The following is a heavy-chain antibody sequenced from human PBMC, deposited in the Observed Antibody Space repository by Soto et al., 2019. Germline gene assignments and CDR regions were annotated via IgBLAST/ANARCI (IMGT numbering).Heavy chain of an antibody. CDR1: GFTFSSYW. J-gene: IGHJ6*02. Sequence: PGGSLRLSCAAPGFTFSSYWMSWVRQAPGKGLEWVANIKQDGSEKYYVDSVKGRCTISRDNAKNSLYLQMNSLRAEDTAVDYCARGALLWFVEREGYYYGMDVWGQGPTVTV. CDR2: IKQDGSEK. V-gene: IGHV3-7*01. CDR3: ARGALLWFVEREGYYYGMDV. D-gene: IGHD3-10*01.